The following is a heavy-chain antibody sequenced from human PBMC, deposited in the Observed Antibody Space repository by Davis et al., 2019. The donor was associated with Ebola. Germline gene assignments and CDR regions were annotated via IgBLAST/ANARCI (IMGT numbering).Heavy chain of an antibody. D-gene: IGHD1-26*01. CDR3: TSTTNLIDY. V-gene: IGHV3-7*03. CDR1: GFTFSSYW. J-gene: IGHJ4*02. Sequence: GESLKISCAASGFTFSSYWMSWVRQAPGKGLEWVANIKQDVSEKYYVDSVKGRFTISRDNAKNSLYLQMNSLRAEDTAVYYCTSTTNLIDYWGQGTLVTVSS. CDR2: IKQDVSEK.